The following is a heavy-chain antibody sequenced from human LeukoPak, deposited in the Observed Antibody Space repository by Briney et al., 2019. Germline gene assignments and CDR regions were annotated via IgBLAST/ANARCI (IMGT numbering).Heavy chain of an antibody. D-gene: IGHD2-2*01. CDR2: IKQDGSEK. V-gene: IGHV3-7*02. CDR3: ARRYCSSTSCPGPFNSGYYFDY. J-gene: IGHJ4*02. Sequence: GGSLRLSCAASGFILSSYWMSWVRQAPGKGLEWVANIKQDGSEKYYVDSVKGRFTISRDNAKNSLYLQMNSLRAEDTAVYYCARRYCSSTSCPGPFNSGYYFDYWGQGTLVTVSS. CDR1: GFILSSYW.